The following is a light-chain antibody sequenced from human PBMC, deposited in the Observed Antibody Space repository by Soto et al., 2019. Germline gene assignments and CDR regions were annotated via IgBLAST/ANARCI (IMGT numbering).Light chain of an antibody. CDR1: QSVDNW. V-gene: IGKV1-5*01. CDR3: QQYDSPPPK. J-gene: IGKJ1*01. CDR2: DAF. Sequence: DIQMTQSPPTLSASVGDRVTITCRASQSVDNWLAWYQQKPGKAPELLIYDAFSLKSGVSSRFSGSRSGTEFALTISSLQPDDSATYYCQQYDSPPPKFGHGTKVEVK.